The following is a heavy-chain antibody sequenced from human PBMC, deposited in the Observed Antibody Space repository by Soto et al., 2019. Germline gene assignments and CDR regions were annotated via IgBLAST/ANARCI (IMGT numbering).Heavy chain of an antibody. J-gene: IGHJ4*02. CDR3: XXXXXXXXXXXXXXIDY. CDR2: ISYDGSNK. CDR1: GFTFSSYA. V-gene: IGHV3-30-3*01. Sequence: QVQLVESGGGVVQPGRSLRLSCAASGFTFSSYAMHWVRQAPGKGLEWVAVISYDGSNKYYADSVKGRFTISRDNSKXXXXXXXXXXXXXXXXXXXXXXXXXXXXXXXXXXIDYWGQGTLVTVSS.